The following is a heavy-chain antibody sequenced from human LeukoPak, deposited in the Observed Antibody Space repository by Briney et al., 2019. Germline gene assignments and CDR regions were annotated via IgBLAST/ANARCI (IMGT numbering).Heavy chain of an antibody. CDR3: ARGGPEYYDFWSGYHPDY. V-gene: IGHV3-30*04. CDR1: GFTFSSYA. CDR2: ISYDGSNK. D-gene: IGHD3-3*01. J-gene: IGHJ4*02. Sequence: GGSLRLSCAASGFTFSSYAMHWVRQAPGKGLEWVAAISYDGSNKYYADPVKGRFTISRDNSKNTLYLQMNSLRAEDTAVYYCARGGPEYYDFWSGYHPDYWGQGTLVTVSS.